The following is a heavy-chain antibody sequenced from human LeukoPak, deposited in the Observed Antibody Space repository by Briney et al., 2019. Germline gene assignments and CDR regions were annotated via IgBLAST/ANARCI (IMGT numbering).Heavy chain of an antibody. D-gene: IGHD1-1*01. CDR3: AKVVAPGGNVDSYGMDV. J-gene: IGHJ6*02. CDR1: GGSISSGGYS. Sequence: SETLSLTCAVSGGSISSGGYSWSWIRQPPGKGLEWIGYIYHSGSTYYNPSLKSRVTISVDRSKNQFSLKLSSVTAEDTAVYYCAKVVAPGGNVDSYGMDVWGQGTTVTVSS. V-gene: IGHV4-30-2*01. CDR2: IYHSGST.